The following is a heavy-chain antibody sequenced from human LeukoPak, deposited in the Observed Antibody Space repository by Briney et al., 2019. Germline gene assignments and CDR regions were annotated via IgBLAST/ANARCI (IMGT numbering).Heavy chain of an antibody. J-gene: IGHJ4*02. CDR1: GYTFTSYA. V-gene: IGHV7-4-1*02. CDR3: ARGLYCSGGSCYLLDY. D-gene: IGHD2-15*01. CDR2: INTNTGNP. Sequence: ASVKVSCKASGYTFTSYAMSWVRQAPGQGLEWMGWINTNTGNPTYAQGFTGRFVFSLDTSVSTAYLQISSLKAEDTAVYYCARGLYCSGGSCYLLDYWGQGTLVTVSS.